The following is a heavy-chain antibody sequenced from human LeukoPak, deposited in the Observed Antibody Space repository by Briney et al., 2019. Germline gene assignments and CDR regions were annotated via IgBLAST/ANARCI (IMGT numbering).Heavy chain of an antibody. D-gene: IGHD1-26*01. CDR2: IYYSGST. Sequence: SETLSLTCTVSGGSISSSSYYWGWIRQPPGKGLEWIGSIYYSGSTYYNPSLKSRVTISVDTSKNQFSLKLSSVTAADTAVYYCARDGTAVVGARPYYYYYGMDVWGQGTTVTVSS. J-gene: IGHJ6*02. V-gene: IGHV4-39*07. CDR1: GGSISSSSYY. CDR3: ARDGTAVVGARPYYYYYGMDV.